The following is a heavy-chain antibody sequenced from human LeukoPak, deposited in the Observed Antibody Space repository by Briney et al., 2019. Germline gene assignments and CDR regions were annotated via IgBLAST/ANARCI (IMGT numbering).Heavy chain of an antibody. Sequence: GGSXRLSCAASGFTFSSYWMSWVRQAPGKGLEWVANIKQDGSEKYYVDSVKGRFTISRDNAKNSLYLQMNSLRAEDTAVYYCAKEGAWGNWYFDLWGRGTLVTVSS. CDR1: GFTFSSYW. CDR3: AKEGAWGNWYFDL. J-gene: IGHJ2*01. D-gene: IGHD3-16*01. V-gene: IGHV3-7*01. CDR2: IKQDGSEK.